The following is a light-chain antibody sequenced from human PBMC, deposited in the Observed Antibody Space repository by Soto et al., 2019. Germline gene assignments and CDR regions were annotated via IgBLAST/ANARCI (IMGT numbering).Light chain of an antibody. CDR1: SSDVGGYNY. V-gene: IGLV2-14*01. J-gene: IGLJ1*01. CDR2: DVR. CDR3: SSYTTTCTYV. Sequence: QYVLTQPSSVTASTGPSITISCTGTSSDVGGYNYVSWYQQHPGKAPKLMIYDVRNRPSGVSNRFSGSKSVNTASLSISVLQAEDEADYYCSSYTTTCTYVFGTGTKVTVL.